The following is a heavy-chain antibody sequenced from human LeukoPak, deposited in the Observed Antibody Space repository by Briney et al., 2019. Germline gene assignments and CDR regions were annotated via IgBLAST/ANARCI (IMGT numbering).Heavy chain of an antibody. CDR1: GVSISSTRYY. CDR3: ARAPPYYDFWSGSYFDY. D-gene: IGHD3-3*01. V-gene: IGHV4-39*07. CDR2: IYYSGNT. Sequence: SETLSLTCTVSGVSISSTRYYWGWIRQPPGKGLEWIGSIYYSGNTYYSPPLKSRVTISLDKSKNQFSLKLTSVTAADTAVYHCARAPPYYDFWSGSYFDYWGRGNMVTVS. J-gene: IGHJ4*02.